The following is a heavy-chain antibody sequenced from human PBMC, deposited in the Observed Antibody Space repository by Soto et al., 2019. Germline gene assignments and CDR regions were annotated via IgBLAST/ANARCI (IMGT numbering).Heavy chain of an antibody. Sequence: SVEVSCKASGGTFSNHSISWVLQAPGQGLEWVGGIIPMFPTADYAQRFQGRVTITADDSTTTVYMELSGLRSEDTAMYYCARDDATYCGGDCYRYFYYGMDVWGQGTMVTVSS. J-gene: IGHJ6*02. V-gene: IGHV1-69*13. CDR1: GGTFSNHS. D-gene: IGHD2-21*02. CDR2: IIPMFPTA. CDR3: ARDDATYCGGDCYRYFYYGMDV.